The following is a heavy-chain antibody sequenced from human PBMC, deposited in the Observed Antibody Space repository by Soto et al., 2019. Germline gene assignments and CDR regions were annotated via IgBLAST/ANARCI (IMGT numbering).Heavy chain of an antibody. D-gene: IGHD6-19*01. CDR2: IYYSGSP. CDR1: GGSISSYY. J-gene: IGHJ4*02. V-gene: IGHV4-59*01. Sequence: QVKLQESGPGLVKPSETLSLTCTVSGGSISSYYWSWIRQPPGKGLEWIGYIYYSGSPNYNPSLKSRVTNSVDTSKNQFSLKLSSVTAADTAVYYCARTGYSSGWYEFDYWGQGTLVTVSS. CDR3: ARTGYSSGWYEFDY.